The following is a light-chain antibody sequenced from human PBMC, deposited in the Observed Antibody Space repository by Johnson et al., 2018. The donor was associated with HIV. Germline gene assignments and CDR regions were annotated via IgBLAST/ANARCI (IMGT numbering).Light chain of an antibody. J-gene: IGLJ1*01. Sequence: QSVLTQPPSVSAAPGQKVTISCSGSSSNIGNNYISWYQQLPGTAPKLLIYDNDKRPLGIPDRFSGSKSGTSATLGITGLQTGDEADYYCGTWDSSLSAGVFGTGTKVTV. CDR1: SSNIGNNY. CDR3: GTWDSSLSAGV. CDR2: DND. V-gene: IGLV1-51*01.